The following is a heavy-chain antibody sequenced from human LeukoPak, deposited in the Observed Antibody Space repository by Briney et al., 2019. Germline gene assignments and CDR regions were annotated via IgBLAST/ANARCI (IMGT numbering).Heavy chain of an antibody. V-gene: IGHV3-48*03. CDR2: ISRNGTTT. D-gene: IGHD6-13*01. J-gene: IGHJ4*02. Sequence: PGGSLRLSCAASGFTFSSYEMNWVRHPPGGGLEGGLSISRNGTTTNYAHSVKGRFTISRDNAKNSLSLQLTCLIAEDTAVSFCARVGALSSSWLLYWGEGKLVSVSP. CDR3: ARVGALSSSWLLY. CDR1: GFTFSSYE.